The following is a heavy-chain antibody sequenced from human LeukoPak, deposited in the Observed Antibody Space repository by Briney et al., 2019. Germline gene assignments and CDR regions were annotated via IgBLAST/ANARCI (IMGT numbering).Heavy chain of an antibody. J-gene: IGHJ3*02. CDR1: GFTFSSYS. CDR2: ISSSSSYI. D-gene: IGHD3-3*01. Sequence: GGSLRLSCAASGFTFSSYSMNRVRQAPGKGLEWVSSISSSSSYIYYADSVKGRFTISRDNAKNSLYLQMNSLRAEDTAVYYCARLKTLEWSKAGAFDIWGQGTMVTVSS. CDR3: ARLKTLEWSKAGAFDI. V-gene: IGHV3-21*01.